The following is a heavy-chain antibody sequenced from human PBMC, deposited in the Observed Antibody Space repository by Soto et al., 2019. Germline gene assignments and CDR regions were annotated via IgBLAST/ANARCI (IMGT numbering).Heavy chain of an antibody. CDR2: INPNSGGT. CDR1: GYTFTGYY. Sequence: QVQLVQSGAEVKKPGASVKVSCKASGYTFTGYYMHWVRQAPGQGLEWMGWINPNSGGTNYAQKLQGGVTMTRDTSISTAYMELSRLRSDDTAVYHCARDGGNSSSWYGGFDPWGQGTLVTVSS. J-gene: IGHJ5*02. V-gene: IGHV1-2*02. CDR3: ARDGGNSSSWYGGFDP. D-gene: IGHD6-13*01.